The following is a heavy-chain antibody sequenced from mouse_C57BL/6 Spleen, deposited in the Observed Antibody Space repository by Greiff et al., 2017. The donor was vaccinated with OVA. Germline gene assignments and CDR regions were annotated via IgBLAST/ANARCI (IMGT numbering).Heavy chain of an antibody. D-gene: IGHD4-1*01. Sequence: QVQLQQSGAELVRPGASVTLSCKASGYTFTDYEMHWVKQTPVHGLEWIGAIDPETGGTAYNQKFKGKAILTADKSSSTAYMELRSLTSEDSAVYYCTRSLTGTLNYWGQGTTLTVSS. CDR2: IDPETGGT. J-gene: IGHJ2*01. CDR3: TRSLTGTLNY. CDR1: GYTFTDYE. V-gene: IGHV1-15*01.